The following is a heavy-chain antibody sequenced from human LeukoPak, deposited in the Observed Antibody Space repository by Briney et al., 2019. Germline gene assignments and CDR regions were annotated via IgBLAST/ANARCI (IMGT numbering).Heavy chain of an antibody. CDR1: GGSISSGGYY. Sequence: SDTLSLTCTVSGGSISSGGYYWSWIRQHGGKGLELIGYIDYSSSTYYNPSLKSRVTISVDKSKNQFSLKLSSVTAADTAVYYCARGTTTVTNNYFDYWGQGTLVTVSS. J-gene: IGHJ4*02. V-gene: IGHV4-31*03. D-gene: IGHD4-17*01. CDR3: ARGTTTVTNNYFDY. CDR2: IDYSSST.